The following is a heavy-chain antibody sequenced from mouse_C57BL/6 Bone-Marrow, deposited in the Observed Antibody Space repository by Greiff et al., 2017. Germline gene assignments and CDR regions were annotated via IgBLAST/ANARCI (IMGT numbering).Heavy chain of an antibody. CDR2: INPYNGGT. CDR1: GYTFTDYY. CDR3: ASHYYGPSWFAY. D-gene: IGHD1-1*01. J-gene: IGHJ3*01. V-gene: IGHV1-19*01. Sequence: EVKLQESGPVLVKPGASVKMSCKASGYTFTDYYLNWVKQSHGKSLEWIGVINPYNGGTSYNKKFKGKATLTVDKSSSTAYMELNSLTSEDSAVYYCASHYYGPSWFAYWGQGTLVTVSA.